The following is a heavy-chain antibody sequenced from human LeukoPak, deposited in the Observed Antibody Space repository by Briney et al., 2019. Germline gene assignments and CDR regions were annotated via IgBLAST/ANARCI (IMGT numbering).Heavy chain of an antibody. CDR2: ISGDSGST. Sequence: PGGSLRLSCAASGFTFDDYAMHWVRQAPGKGLEWVSLISGDSGSTYHADSVKGRFTISRDNSKNSLYLQMNSLRTEDTALYYCAKDYSSSSPLDYWGQGTLVTVSS. D-gene: IGHD6-6*01. CDR1: GFTFDDYA. J-gene: IGHJ4*02. V-gene: IGHV3-43*02. CDR3: AKDYSSSSPLDY.